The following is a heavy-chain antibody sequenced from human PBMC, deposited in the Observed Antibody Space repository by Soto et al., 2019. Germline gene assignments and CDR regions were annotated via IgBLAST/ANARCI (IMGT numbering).Heavy chain of an antibody. D-gene: IGHD3-10*01. Sequence: SETLSLTCAVSGGSISSSNWWSWVRQPPGXGLEWIGEIYHSGSTNYNPSLKSRVTISVDKSKNQFSLKLSSVTAADTAVYYCARRGFGELLRGYYGMDVWGQGTTVTVSS. V-gene: IGHV4-4*02. CDR2: IYHSGST. J-gene: IGHJ6*02. CDR3: ARRGFGELLRGYYGMDV. CDR1: GGSISSSNW.